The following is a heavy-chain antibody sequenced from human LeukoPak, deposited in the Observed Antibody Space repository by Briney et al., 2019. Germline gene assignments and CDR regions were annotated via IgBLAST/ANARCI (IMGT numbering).Heavy chain of an antibody. D-gene: IGHD4-23*01. CDR2: IIPILGIA. CDR3: ARTTVVTPGYFDY. Sequence: XVKVSCKASGGTFSSYTISWVRQAPGQGLEWMGRIIPILGIANYAQKFQGRVTITADKSTSTAYMELSSLRSEDTAVYYCARTTVVTPGYFDYWGQGTLVTVSS. V-gene: IGHV1-69*02. CDR1: GGTFSSYT. J-gene: IGHJ4*02.